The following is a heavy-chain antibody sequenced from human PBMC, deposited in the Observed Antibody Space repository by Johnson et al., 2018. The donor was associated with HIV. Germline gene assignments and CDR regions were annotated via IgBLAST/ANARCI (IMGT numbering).Heavy chain of an antibody. CDR3: AREALDAFDI. J-gene: IGHJ3*02. Sequence: QVQLVESGGGVVQPGRSLRVSCGTSGFTFSSYDMHWVRQAPGKGLEWVAVISYDGGNKYYADSVKGRFTISRDNSKNTLYLQMNSLRAEDTVVYYCAREALDAFDIWGQGTMVTVSS. CDR2: ISYDGGNK. V-gene: IGHV3-30-3*01. CDR1: GFTFSSYD.